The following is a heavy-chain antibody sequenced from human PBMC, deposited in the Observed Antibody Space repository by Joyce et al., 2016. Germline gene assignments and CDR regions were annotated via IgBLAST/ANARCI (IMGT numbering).Heavy chain of an antibody. V-gene: IGHV1-18*01. Sequence: QVQLVQSGAEVKKPGASVKVSCKASGYTFTSFGISWVRQAPGQGLEWMGWISVYNGNPNYVQNLQGRITMTTDTSTSTAYMELRSLRSDDTAVYYCARATSGIPVYCTNPVCYTVLDYWGQGTLVTVSS. D-gene: IGHD2-8*01. CDR3: ARATSGIPVYCTNPVCYTVLDY. J-gene: IGHJ4*02. CDR1: GYTFTSFG. CDR2: ISVYNGNP.